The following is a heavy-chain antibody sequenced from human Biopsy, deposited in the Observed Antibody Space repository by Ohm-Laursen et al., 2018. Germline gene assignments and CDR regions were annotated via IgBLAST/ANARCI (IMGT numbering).Heavy chain of an antibody. CDR2: INPDSGGT. CDR3: ARDYQPKIMTIHYYYYGMDV. J-gene: IGHJ6*02. CDR1: AYTLTDYY. Sequence: ASVKVSCKASAYTLTDYYLHWVRQAPGQGLEWMGWINPDSGGTNYAQKFQGRVTMTRDTSISTVQMELRSLRSDDTAVYYCARDYQPKIMTIHYYYYGMDVWGLGTTVTVSS. V-gene: IGHV1-2*02. D-gene: IGHD2-2*01.